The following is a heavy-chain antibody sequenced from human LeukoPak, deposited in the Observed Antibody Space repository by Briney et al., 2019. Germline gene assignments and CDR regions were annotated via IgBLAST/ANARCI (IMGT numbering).Heavy chain of an antibody. J-gene: IGHJ3*02. D-gene: IGHD3-10*01. CDR3: ARLGRNLRGDSADAFDI. V-gene: IGHV4-34*01. CDR1: GGSFSGYY. CDR2: INHSGST. Sequence: SETLSLTCAVYGGSFSGYYWSWIRQPPGKGLEWIGEINHSGSTNYNPSLKSRVTISVDTSKNQFSLKLSSVTAADTAVYYCARLGRNLRGDSADAFDIWGKGTMVTVS.